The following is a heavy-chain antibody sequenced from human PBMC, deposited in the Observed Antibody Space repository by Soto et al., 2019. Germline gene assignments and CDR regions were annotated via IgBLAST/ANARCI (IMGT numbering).Heavy chain of an antibody. V-gene: IGHV3-30*03. D-gene: IGHD3-9*01. Sequence: RGSLKIGCAASGFTFSIYVMHWVRQAPGKGLDLVAVISYDGSNKYYADSVKGRFTISRDNSKNTLYLQMNSLRAEDTAVYYCATNYYDILTGYYYYYYGMDVWGQGTTVTVSS. CDR1: GFTFSIYV. J-gene: IGHJ6*01. CDR2: ISYDGSNK. CDR3: ATNYYDILTGYYYYYYGMDV.